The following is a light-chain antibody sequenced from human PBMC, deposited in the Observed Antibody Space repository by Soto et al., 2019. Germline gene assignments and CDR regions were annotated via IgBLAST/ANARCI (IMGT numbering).Light chain of an antibody. Sequence: EIVLTRSPGTLSLSPGERATLSCRASQSVSSNYLAWYQQKLGQAPRLLIYGASSRATGIADRFSGSGSGTDFTLTISRLEPEDFAVYYRQQYGSSWTFGQGTKVDIK. CDR2: GAS. CDR3: QQYGSSWT. V-gene: IGKV3-20*01. CDR1: QSVSSNY. J-gene: IGKJ1*01.